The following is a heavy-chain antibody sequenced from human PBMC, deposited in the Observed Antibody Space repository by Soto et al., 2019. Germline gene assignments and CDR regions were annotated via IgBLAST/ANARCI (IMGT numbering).Heavy chain of an antibody. Sequence: GGSLRLSCAASGFTFSSYAMHWVRQAPCKGLEWVAVISYDGSNKYYADSVKGRFTISRDNSKNTLYLQMNSLRAEDTAVYYCARGKAVAVTPPAYYYGMDVWGQGTTVTVSS. D-gene: IGHD6-19*01. CDR3: ARGKAVAVTPPAYYYGMDV. CDR2: ISYDGSNK. V-gene: IGHV3-30-3*01. J-gene: IGHJ6*02. CDR1: GFTFSSYA.